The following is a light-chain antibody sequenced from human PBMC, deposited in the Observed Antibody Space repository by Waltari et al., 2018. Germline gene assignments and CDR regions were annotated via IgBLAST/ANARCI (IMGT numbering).Light chain of an antibody. CDR3: QQYYNIPPLT. V-gene: IGKV1-NL1*01. CDR1: QGISNS. CDR2: AAS. J-gene: IGKJ4*01. Sequence: DIQMTQSPSSLSASVGDRVTLTCRASQGISNSLAWYQQKPGKAPKVLLYAASRLESGVPSRFSGSGSGTDYTLSISSLQPEDFATYYCQQYYNIPPLTFGGGTKVEIK.